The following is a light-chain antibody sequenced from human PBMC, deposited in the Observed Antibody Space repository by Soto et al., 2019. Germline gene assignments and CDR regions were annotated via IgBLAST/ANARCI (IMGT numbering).Light chain of an antibody. J-gene: IGLJ2*01. CDR1: SSNIGAGYD. Sequence: QSVLTQPPSVSGAPGQRVTISCTGSSSNIGAGYDVHWYQQLPGTAPKLLIYGNSNRPSGVPDRFSGSKSGTSASLAITGLQAEEEADSYCQSYDSTLSGHVVFGGGTKLTVL. V-gene: IGLV1-40*01. CDR2: GNS. CDR3: QSYDSTLSGHVV.